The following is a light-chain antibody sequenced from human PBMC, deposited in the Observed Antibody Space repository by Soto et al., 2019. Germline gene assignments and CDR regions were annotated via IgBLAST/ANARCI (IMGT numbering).Light chain of an antibody. V-gene: IGKV3-20*01. CDR3: QQYGSSPH. Sequence: EIVLTQSPGTLSLSPGERATLSCRASQSVSSSYLAWYQQKPGQAPRLLIYGASSRATGIPDRFSGSGSGSDFTLTISRLEPKDFAVYYCQQYGSSPHFGQGTKLEIK. CDR1: QSVSSSY. CDR2: GAS. J-gene: IGKJ2*01.